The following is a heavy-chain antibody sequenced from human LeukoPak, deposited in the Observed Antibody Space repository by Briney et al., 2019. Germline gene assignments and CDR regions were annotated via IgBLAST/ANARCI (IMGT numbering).Heavy chain of an antibody. Sequence: ASVKVSCKASGYTFTGYYMHWVRQAPGQGLEWMGWINPNSGGTNYAQKFQGRVAITADKSTSTAYMELSSLRSEDTAVYYCARASTYYYDSSGYFTSWGQGTLVTVSS. CDR1: GYTFTGYY. J-gene: IGHJ4*02. CDR3: ARASTYYYDSSGYFTS. CDR2: INPNSGGT. V-gene: IGHV1-2*02. D-gene: IGHD3-22*01.